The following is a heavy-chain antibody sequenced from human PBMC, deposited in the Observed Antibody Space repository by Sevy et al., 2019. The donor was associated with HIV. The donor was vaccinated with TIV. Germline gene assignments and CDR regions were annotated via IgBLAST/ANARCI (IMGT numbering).Heavy chain of an antibody. J-gene: IGHJ4*02. CDR2: IWYDGINR. CDR3: ARDNLLPIMVSMVRGALSYYFDY. D-gene: IGHD3-10*01. V-gene: IGHV3-33*01. CDR1: GFTFSSYG. Sequence: GESLKISCAASGFTFSSYGMHWVRQAPGKGLEWVAVIWYDGINRYYADSVKGRFTISRDNSKNTLYLKMNSLRAEDTAVYYCARDNLLPIMVSMVRGALSYYFDYWGQGTLVTVSS.